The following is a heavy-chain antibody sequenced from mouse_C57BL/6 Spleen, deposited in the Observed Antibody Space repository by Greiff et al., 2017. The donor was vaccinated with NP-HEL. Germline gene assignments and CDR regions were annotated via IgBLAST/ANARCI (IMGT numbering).Heavy chain of an antibody. V-gene: IGHV14-2*01. Sequence: EVHLVESGAELVKPGASVKLSCTASGFNIKDYYMHWVKQRTEQGLEWIGRIDPEDGETKYAPKFQGKATITADTSSNTAYLQLSSLTSEDTAVYYCARSGTTVVVHWYFDVWGTGTTVTVSS. D-gene: IGHD1-1*01. CDR1: GFNIKDYY. CDR3: ARSGTTVVVHWYFDV. CDR2: IDPEDGET. J-gene: IGHJ1*03.